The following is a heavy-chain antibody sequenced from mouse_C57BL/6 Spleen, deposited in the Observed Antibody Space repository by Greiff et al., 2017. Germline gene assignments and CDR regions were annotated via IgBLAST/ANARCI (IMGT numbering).Heavy chain of an antibody. D-gene: IGHD1-1*01. CDR1: GYTFTDYN. V-gene: IGHV1-22*01. CDR3: ASSPLYGSSLDWYFDV. CDR2: INPNNGGT. J-gene: IGHJ1*03. Sequence: DVKLQESGPELVKPGASVKMSCKASGYTFTDYNMHWVKQSHGKSLEWIGYINPNNGGTSYNQKFKGKATLTVNKSSSTAYMELRSLTSEDSAVYYCASSPLYGSSLDWYFDVWGTGTTVTVSS.